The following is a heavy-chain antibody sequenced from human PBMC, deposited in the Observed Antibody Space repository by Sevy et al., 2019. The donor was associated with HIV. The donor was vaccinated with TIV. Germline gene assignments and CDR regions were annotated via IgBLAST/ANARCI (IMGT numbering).Heavy chain of an antibody. CDR2: ISWNSGSI. Sequence: GGSLRLSCAASGFTFDDYAMHWVRQAPGKGLEWVSGISWNSGSIGCADSVKGRFTISRDNAKNSLYLQMNSLRAEDTALYYCAYYYYGMDVWGQGTTVTVSS. J-gene: IGHJ6*02. CDR1: GFTFDDYA. V-gene: IGHV3-9*01. CDR3: AYYYYGMDV.